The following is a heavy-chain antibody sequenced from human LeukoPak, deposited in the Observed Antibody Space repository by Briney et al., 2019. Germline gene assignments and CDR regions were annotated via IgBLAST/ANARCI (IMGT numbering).Heavy chain of an antibody. Sequence: SVKVSCKASGGTFSSYAISWVRQAPGRGLEWMGRIIPIFGTANYAQKFQGRVTITTDESTSTAYMELSSLRSEDTAVYYCARASYYYDSSGYNYYYYMDVWGKGTTVTVSS. V-gene: IGHV1-69*05. J-gene: IGHJ6*03. CDR3: ARASYYYDSSGYNYYYYMDV. CDR2: IIPIFGTA. D-gene: IGHD3-22*01. CDR1: GGTFSSYA.